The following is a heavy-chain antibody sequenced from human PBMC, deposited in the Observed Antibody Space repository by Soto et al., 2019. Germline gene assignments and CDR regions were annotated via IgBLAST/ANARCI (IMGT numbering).Heavy chain of an antibody. CDR2: IYYSGST. Sequence: EALSLTCTVSGGSISSYYWSWIRQPPGKGLEWIGYIYYSGSTNYNPSLKSRVTISVDTSKNQFSLKLSSVTAADTAVYYCARVRMTTVVTGWYFDLWGRGTLVTVSS. CDR3: ARVRMTTVVTGWYFDL. V-gene: IGHV4-59*01. CDR1: GGSISSYY. D-gene: IGHD4-17*01. J-gene: IGHJ2*01.